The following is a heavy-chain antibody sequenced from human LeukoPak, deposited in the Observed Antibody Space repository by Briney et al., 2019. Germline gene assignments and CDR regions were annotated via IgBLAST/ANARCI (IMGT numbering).Heavy chain of an antibody. CDR3: VKRADYYGMDV. CDR1: GFTFDDYA. CDR2: ITRNSGNI. Sequence: GRSLRLSCAASGFTFDDYAMYWVRQAPGKGLEWVSGITRNSGNIGYADSVKSRFTISRDNAKNSLYLQMNSLRAEDTALYYCVKRADYYGMDVWGQGTTVTVSS. D-gene: IGHD6-25*01. J-gene: IGHJ6*02. V-gene: IGHV3-9*01.